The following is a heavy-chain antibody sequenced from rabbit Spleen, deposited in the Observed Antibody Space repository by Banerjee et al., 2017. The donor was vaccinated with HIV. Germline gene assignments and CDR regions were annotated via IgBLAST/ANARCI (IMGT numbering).Heavy chain of an antibody. CDR1: GFSLSSGYW. CDR2: IYVANSVT. J-gene: IGHJ6*01. V-gene: IGHV1S45*01. Sequence: QEHLEESGGDLVKPEGSLTLTCTASGFSLSSGYWICWVRQAPGKGPEWIACIYVANSVTYYATWAKGRFTISKTSSTTVTLQMTSLTAADTATYFCARETHDSGGSGCRHGMDLWGPGTLVTVS. D-gene: IGHD1-1*01. CDR3: ARETHDSGGSGCRHGMDL.